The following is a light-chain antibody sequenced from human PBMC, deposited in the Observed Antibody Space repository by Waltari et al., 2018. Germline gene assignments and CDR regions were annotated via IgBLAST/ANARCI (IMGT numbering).Light chain of an antibody. CDR3: CSYAGSSTFGV. Sequence: QSALTQPASVSGPPGQSITISCTGTNNDVGSYNLVSWYLHPPDKAPKLMIYEVSKRPSGVSNLFSCSKSGNTASLTISGLQAEDEADYYCCSYAGSSTFGVFGGGTKLTVL. V-gene: IGLV2-23*02. CDR1: NNDVGSYNL. CDR2: EVS. J-gene: IGLJ2*01.